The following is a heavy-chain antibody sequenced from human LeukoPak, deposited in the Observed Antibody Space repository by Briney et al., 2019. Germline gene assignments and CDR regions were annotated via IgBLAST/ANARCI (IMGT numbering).Heavy chain of an antibody. CDR3: ASGYSSRRFDY. V-gene: IGHV4-34*01. Sequence: SETLSLTCAVYAGSFSGYYWSWISQPPGKGLEWNGEINHSGSTNYNPSLKSRVTISGDTSKKQSSRKLSSVAAADSAVYYCASGYSSRRFDYWGQGTLVTVSS. CDR2: INHSGST. J-gene: IGHJ4*02. CDR1: AGSFSGYY. D-gene: IGHD6-13*01.